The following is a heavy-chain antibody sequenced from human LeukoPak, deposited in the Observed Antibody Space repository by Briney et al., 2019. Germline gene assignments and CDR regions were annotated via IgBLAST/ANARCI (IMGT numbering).Heavy chain of an antibody. CDR2: IYPRGNT. V-gene: IGHV4-30-2*01. J-gene: IGHJ4*02. CDR1: GCSISSGSYS. Sequence: SQTLSLTCTVSGCSISSGSYSWSWIRQAPGKGLEGIGYIYPRGNTYYNPSLKSRVILSLDKSANQFSLNLSSVTAADTAVYYCARFSPRAMGNYLDFWGQGTLVTVSS. CDR3: ARFSPRAMGNYLDF. D-gene: IGHD7-27*01.